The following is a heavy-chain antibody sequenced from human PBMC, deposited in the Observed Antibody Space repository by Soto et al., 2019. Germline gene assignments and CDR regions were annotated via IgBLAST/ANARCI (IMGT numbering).Heavy chain of an antibody. V-gene: IGHV3-7*05. CDR2: IKQDGSEK. J-gene: IGHJ4*02. Sequence: GGSLRLSCAASGFTFSSYWMSWVRQAPGKGLEWVANIKQDGSEKYYVDSVKGRFTISRDNAKNSLYLQMNSLRAEDTAVYYCARDFHERDRRITIFGVVSPRRSTNDYWGQGTLVTVSS. CDR1: GFTFSSYW. CDR3: ARDFHERDRRITIFGVVSPRRSTNDY. D-gene: IGHD3-3*01.